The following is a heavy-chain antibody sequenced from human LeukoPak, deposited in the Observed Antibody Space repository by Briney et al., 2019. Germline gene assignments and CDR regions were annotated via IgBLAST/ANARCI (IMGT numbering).Heavy chain of an antibody. Sequence: PSETLSLTCTVSGGSISSSSYYWGWIRQPPGKGLEWIGNIYYSGSTYSNPSLKSRVTISVDTSKKQFSLKLSSVTAADTAVYYCATYYCGGDCYSGYFDYWGQGTLVTASS. CDR1: GGSISSSSYY. D-gene: IGHD2-21*02. V-gene: IGHV4-39*01. CDR2: IYYSGST. J-gene: IGHJ4*02. CDR3: ATYYCGGDCYSGYFDY.